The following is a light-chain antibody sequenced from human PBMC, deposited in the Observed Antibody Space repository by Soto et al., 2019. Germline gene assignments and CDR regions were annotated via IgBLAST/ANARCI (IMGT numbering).Light chain of an antibody. CDR2: AAS. V-gene: IGKV1-39*01. CDR3: QQSYSTPWT. CDR1: QSISSY. Sequence: DIQMTQSPSSLSASVGDRVTITCRASQSISSYLNWYQQKPGKDPKLLIYAASSLQSGVPSRFSCSGSGTDFTLTISSLQPEDFATYYCQQSYSTPWTFGQGTKVELK. J-gene: IGKJ1*01.